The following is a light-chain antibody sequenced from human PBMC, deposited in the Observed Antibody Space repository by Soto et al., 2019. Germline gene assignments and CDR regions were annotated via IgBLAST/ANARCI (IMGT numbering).Light chain of an antibody. V-gene: IGKV3-15*01. Sequence: EIVMTQSPATLSVSPGDRATLSCRAGQPLNNNVAWYQHKPGQAPRLLIYGTSTRATGISARFSGGGSGTEFTLTISSPQSEDFAVYYCQQYEKWPPSITFGQGTRLEIK. CDR1: QPLNNN. CDR2: GTS. J-gene: IGKJ5*01. CDR3: QQYEKWPPSIT.